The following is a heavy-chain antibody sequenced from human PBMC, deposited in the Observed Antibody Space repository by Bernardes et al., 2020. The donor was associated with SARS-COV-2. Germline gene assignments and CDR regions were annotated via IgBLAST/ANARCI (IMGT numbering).Heavy chain of an antibody. V-gene: IGHV3-23*01. CDR3: AKCVVGYYAVDV. J-gene: IGHJ6*02. CDR1: GISFSNYA. D-gene: IGHD2-15*01. Sequence: GSLRLSCVASGISFSNYAMSWVRQAPGRGLEWVSVITGNGDITYYADSVKGRFTISRDNSKNTLFLQMNSLRAEDTAVYYCAKCVVGYYAVDVWGQGTTVTVSS. CDR2: ITGNGDIT.